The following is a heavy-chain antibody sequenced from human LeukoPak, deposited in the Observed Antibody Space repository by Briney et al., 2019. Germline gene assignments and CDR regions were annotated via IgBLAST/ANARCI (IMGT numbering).Heavy chain of an antibody. CDR2: VSSIGISS. CDR3: AKNMGSRATNLDY. D-gene: IGHD1-26*01. Sequence: GGSLRLSCTASGFTFSNYAITWVRQAPGKGLEWVSSVSSIGISSYYVDSVKGRFTISRDNSQNTLYLQMNSLRAEDTAIYYCAKNMGSRATNLDYWGQGTLVTVSS. J-gene: IGHJ4*02. CDR1: GFTFSNYA. V-gene: IGHV3-23*01.